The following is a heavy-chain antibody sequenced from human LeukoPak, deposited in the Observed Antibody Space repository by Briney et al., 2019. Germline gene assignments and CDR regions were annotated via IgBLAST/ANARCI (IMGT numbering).Heavy chain of an antibody. Sequence: SETLSLTCAVYGGSFSGYYCSWIRQPPGKGLEWIGEINHSGSTNYNPSLKSRVTISVDASKNQFSLKLSSVTAADTAVYYCARGRYSSGWYSGPYCFDYWGQGTLVTVSS. V-gene: IGHV4-34*01. D-gene: IGHD6-19*01. CDR1: GGSFSGYY. CDR3: ARGRYSSGWYSGPYCFDY. J-gene: IGHJ4*02. CDR2: INHSGST.